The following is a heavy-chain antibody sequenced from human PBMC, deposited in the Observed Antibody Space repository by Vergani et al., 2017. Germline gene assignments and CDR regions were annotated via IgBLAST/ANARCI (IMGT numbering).Heavy chain of an antibody. CDR3: ARVYLGYDYDSSGYYYGYFDY. D-gene: IGHD3-22*01. Sequence: QVQLVESGGGVVQPGRSLRLSCAASGFTFSSYAMHWVRQAPGKGLEWVAVISYDGSNKYYADSVKGRFTISRDNSKNTLYLQMNSLRAEDTAVYYCARVYLGYDYDSSGYYYGYFDYWGQGTLVTVSS. CDR1: GFTFSSYA. J-gene: IGHJ4*02. V-gene: IGHV3-30*04. CDR2: ISYDGSNK.